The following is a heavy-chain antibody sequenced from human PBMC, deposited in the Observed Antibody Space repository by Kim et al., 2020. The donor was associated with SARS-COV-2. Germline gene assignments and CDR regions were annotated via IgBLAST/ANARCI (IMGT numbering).Heavy chain of an antibody. J-gene: IGHJ4*02. Sequence: ASVKVSCKASEYTFTSYSIYWVRQAPGQGLEWMGVINPSGGNTNYVQKFQGRVTLTRDTSTSTIYMELSSLTSEDTAVYYCARGNKGAPFDFWGQGTPVTVSS. V-gene: IGHV1-46*01. CDR2: INPSGGNT. CDR3: ARGNKGAPFDF. CDR1: EYTFTSYS.